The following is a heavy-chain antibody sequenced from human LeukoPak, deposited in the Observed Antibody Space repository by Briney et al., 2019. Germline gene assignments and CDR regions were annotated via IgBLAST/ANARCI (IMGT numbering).Heavy chain of an antibody. CDR1: GFTFNSYA. V-gene: IGHV3-23*01. D-gene: IGHD3-3*01. J-gene: IGHJ6*03. CDR3: ARGPSGRFLEWLGGLYMDV. CDR2: ISGSGGST. Sequence: GGSLRLSCAASGFTFNSYAMNWVRQAPERGLEWVSAISGSGGSTYYADSVKGRFTISRDNAKNSLYLQMNSLRAEDTAVYYCARGPSGRFLEWLGGLYMDVWGKGTTVTVSS.